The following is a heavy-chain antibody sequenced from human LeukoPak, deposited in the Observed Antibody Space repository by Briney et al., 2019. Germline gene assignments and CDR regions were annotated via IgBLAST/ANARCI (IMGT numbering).Heavy chain of an antibody. D-gene: IGHD6-19*01. V-gene: IGHV3-48*01. CDR2: ISSSVSTI. CDR1: GFTFSSYS. Sequence: PGGSLRLSCAVSGFTFSSYSMNWVRQAPGKGLELVSYISSSVSTIYYADSVKGRFTISRDNAKNSLYLQLHSLRGEDTAVYFCARYGSGWGFDYWGQGTLVTVSS. J-gene: IGHJ4*02. CDR3: ARYGSGWGFDY.